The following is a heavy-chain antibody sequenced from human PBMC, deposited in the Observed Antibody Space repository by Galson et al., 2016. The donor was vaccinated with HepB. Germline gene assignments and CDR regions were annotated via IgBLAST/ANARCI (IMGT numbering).Heavy chain of an antibody. D-gene: IGHD3-3*01. CDR2: ITSSGGST. CDR1: GFSFRDYA. J-gene: IGHJ3*02. CDR3: AKTIFGVVDALDI. V-gene: IGHV3-23*01. Sequence: SLRLSCAASGFSFRDYAMTWVRQAPGKGLEWVSAITSSGGSTYFADSVKGRFSISRDNSKNTVNLQMSSLRVGDTAVYYCAKTIFGVVDALDIWGQGTMVTVSS.